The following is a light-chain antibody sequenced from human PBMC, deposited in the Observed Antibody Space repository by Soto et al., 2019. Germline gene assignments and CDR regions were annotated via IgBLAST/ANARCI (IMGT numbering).Light chain of an antibody. CDR3: LQYYSYSYT. CDR2: AAA. Sequence: DIQMTQSPSSLSASVGDRVTITCRASQGITTDFAWYQQKPGKAPKRLIYAAASLQSGVPSRFSGSGSGTEFTLTISSLQPEDFATYYCLQYYSYSYTFGQGTKLEIK. J-gene: IGKJ2*01. V-gene: IGKV1-17*01. CDR1: QGITTD.